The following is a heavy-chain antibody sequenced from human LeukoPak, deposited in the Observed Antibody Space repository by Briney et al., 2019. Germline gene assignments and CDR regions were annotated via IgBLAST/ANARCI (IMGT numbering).Heavy chain of an antibody. CDR1: GYTFTSYD. CDR2: MNPNSGNT. Sequence: GASVKVSCKASGYTFTSYDINWVRQATGQGLEWMGWMNPNSGNTGYAQKFQGRVTMTRNTSISTAYMELSSLRSEDTAVYYCARGLRDPALQMTTVTTRDYWGQGTLVTVSS. D-gene: IGHD4-17*01. J-gene: IGHJ4*02. CDR3: ARGLRDPALQMTTVTTRDY. V-gene: IGHV1-8*01.